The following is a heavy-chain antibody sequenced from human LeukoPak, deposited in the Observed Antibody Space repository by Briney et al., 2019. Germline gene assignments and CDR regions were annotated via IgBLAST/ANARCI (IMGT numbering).Heavy chain of an antibody. J-gene: IGHJ4*02. CDR3: ARARDGYKMGHYFDY. CDR2: IIPIFGTA. Sequence: GASVKVSCKASGYSFTGYYMHWVRQAPGQGLEWMGGIIPIFGTANYAQKFQGRVTITADESTSTAYMELSSLRSEDTAVYYCARARDGYKMGHYFDYWGQGTLVTVSS. D-gene: IGHD5-24*01. V-gene: IGHV1-69*13. CDR1: GYSFTGYY.